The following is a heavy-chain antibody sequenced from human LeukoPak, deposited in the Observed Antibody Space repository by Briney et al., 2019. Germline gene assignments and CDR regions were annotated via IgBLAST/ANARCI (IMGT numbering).Heavy chain of an antibody. CDR1: GFTFSNYW. D-gene: IGHD3-9*01. CDR3: AKDTDYYAGLDA. CDR2: INLDGSQK. Sequence: GGSLRLSCAASGFTFSNYWMAWVRQAPGKGPEWVANINLDGSQKYYVDSVKGRFTISRDNAKNALYLQMNSLRTEDTALYYCAKDTDYYAGLDAWGQGTTVTVSS. J-gene: IGHJ6*02. V-gene: IGHV3-7*03.